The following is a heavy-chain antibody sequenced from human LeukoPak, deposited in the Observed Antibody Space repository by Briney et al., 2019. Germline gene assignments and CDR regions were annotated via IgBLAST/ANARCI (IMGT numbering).Heavy chain of an antibody. CDR2: IKQDGSEK. Sequence: GGSLRLSCAASGFTFSSYWMSWVRQAPGKGLGWVANIKQDGSEKYYVDSVKGRFTISRDNAKNSLYLQMNSLRAEDTAVYYCATTGDSSGYYPFDYWGQGTLVTVSS. V-gene: IGHV3-7*01. CDR3: ATTGDSSGYYPFDY. J-gene: IGHJ4*02. D-gene: IGHD3-22*01. CDR1: GFTFSSYW.